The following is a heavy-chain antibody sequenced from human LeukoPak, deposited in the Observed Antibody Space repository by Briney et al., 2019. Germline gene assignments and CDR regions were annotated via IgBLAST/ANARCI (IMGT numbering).Heavy chain of an antibody. CDR3: ATGGATFNYYYMDV. CDR1: GGSISSYY. Sequence: PSETLSLTCTVSGGSISSYYWSWIRQPPGKGLEWIGYIYYSGSTNYNPSLKSRVTISVDTSKNQFSLKLSSVTAADTAVYYCATGGATFNYYYMDVWGKGTTVTVSS. V-gene: IGHV4-59*01. CDR2: IYYSGST. D-gene: IGHD1-26*01. J-gene: IGHJ6*03.